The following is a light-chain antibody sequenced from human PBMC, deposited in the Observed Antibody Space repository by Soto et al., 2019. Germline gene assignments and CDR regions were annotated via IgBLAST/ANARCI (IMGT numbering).Light chain of an antibody. CDR3: SSYAGSTNYV. J-gene: IGLJ1*01. V-gene: IGLV2-23*01. CDR1: SNDVGTYNL. Sequence: QSALTQPASVSGSPGQSITLSCTGTSNDVGTYNLVSWYQQHPGKAPKLIIFGGFKRPSGVSNRFSGSKSGNTASLTISGLQAEDEADYYCSSYAGSTNYVFGTGTKVTVL. CDR2: GGF.